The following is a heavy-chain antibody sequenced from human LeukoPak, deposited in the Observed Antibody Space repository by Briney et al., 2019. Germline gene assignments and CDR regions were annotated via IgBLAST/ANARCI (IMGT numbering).Heavy chain of an antibody. CDR1: GGSISSGGYY. CDR3: ARESYLGIAAAGYFDY. Sequence: SETLSLTCTVSGGSISSGGYYWSWIRQHPGKGLKWIGYIYYSGSTYYNPSLKSRVTISVDTSKNQFSLKLSSVTAADTAVYYCARESYLGIAAAGYFDYWGQGTLVTVSS. CDR2: IYYSGST. J-gene: IGHJ4*02. V-gene: IGHV4-31*03. D-gene: IGHD6-13*01.